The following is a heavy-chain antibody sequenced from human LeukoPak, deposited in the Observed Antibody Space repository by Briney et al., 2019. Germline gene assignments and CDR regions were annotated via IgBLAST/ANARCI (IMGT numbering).Heavy chain of an antibody. D-gene: IGHD2-2*01. CDR2: IYSGGST. V-gene: IGHV3-66*01. CDR3: ARDLNGFVVPADY. Sequence: SGGSLRLSCSASGCIVSSNYMSWVRQAPGKGLEWVSVIYSGGSTYYADSVKGRFTISRDNSKNTLYLQMNSLRAEDTAVYYCARDLNGFVVPADYWGQGTLVTVSS. CDR1: GCIVSSNY. J-gene: IGHJ4*02.